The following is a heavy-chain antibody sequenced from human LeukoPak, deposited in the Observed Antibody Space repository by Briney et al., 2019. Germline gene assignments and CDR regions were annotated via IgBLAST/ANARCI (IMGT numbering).Heavy chain of an antibody. Sequence: GGSLRLSCAASGFTVSSNYMSWVRQAPGKGLEWVSVIYSGGSTYYADSVKGRFTISRGNSKNTLYLQMNSLRAEDTAVYYCASTFYGDSPPYWGQGTLVTVSS. CDR2: IYSGGST. CDR3: ASTFYGDSPPY. V-gene: IGHV3-66*01. CDR1: GFTVSSNY. D-gene: IGHD4-17*01. J-gene: IGHJ4*02.